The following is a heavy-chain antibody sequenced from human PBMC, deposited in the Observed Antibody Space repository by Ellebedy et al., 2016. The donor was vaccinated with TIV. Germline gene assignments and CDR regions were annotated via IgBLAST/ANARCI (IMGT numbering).Heavy chain of an antibody. CDR1: GGSVSSSIYY. V-gene: IGHV4-39*07. Sequence: MPSETLSLTCTVSGGSVSSSIYYWGWIRQPPGKGREWIGSIYYSGSSTYYNPSLKSRVIISIDTSKNQFSLRLTSVTAADTAVYYCARDDPSGWLDPWGQGTLVTVSS. CDR2: IYYSGSST. D-gene: IGHD3-10*01. CDR3: ARDDPSGWLDP. J-gene: IGHJ5*02.